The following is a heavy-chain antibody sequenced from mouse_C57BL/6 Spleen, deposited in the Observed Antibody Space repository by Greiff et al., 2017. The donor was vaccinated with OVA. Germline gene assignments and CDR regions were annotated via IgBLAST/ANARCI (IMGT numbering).Heavy chain of an antibody. CDR3: ANLGRDWYFDV. Sequence: VKVVESGPGLVQPSQSLSITCTVSGFSLTSYGVHWVRQSPGKGLEWLGVIWRGGSTDYNAAFMSSMSITKDNSKSLVFFKMNSLQADDTAIYYCANLGRDWYFDVWGTGTTVTVSS. D-gene: IGHD4-1*01. J-gene: IGHJ1*03. V-gene: IGHV2-5*01. CDR1: GFSLTSYG. CDR2: IWRGGST.